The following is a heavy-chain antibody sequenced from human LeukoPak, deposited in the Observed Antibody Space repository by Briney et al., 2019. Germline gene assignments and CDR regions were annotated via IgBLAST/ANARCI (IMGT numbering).Heavy chain of an antibody. CDR3: AREGITMIVEDY. Sequence: ASVKVSCKASGGTFSSYAISWVRQAPGQGLEWMGGIIPIFGTANYAQKFQGRVTITADESTSTVYMELSSLRSEDTAVYYCAREGITMIVEDYWGQGTLVTVSS. CDR1: GGTFSSYA. D-gene: IGHD3-22*01. CDR2: IIPIFGTA. V-gene: IGHV1-69*13. J-gene: IGHJ4*02.